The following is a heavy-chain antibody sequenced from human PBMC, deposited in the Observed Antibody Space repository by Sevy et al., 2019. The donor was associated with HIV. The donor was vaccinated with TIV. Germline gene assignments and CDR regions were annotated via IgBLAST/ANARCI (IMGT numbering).Heavy chain of an antibody. V-gene: IGHV3-74*01. Sequence: GGSLRLSCAASGFTFTNYWMHWVRQAPGKGLVWVSRINSDGSITTYADSVKGRFTISRDNAKNMLYLQMNSLRAEDTPVYYCVYYDFWSGSSEYYMDVWGKGTPVTVSS. D-gene: IGHD3-3*01. CDR3: VYYDFWSGSSEYYMDV. J-gene: IGHJ6*03. CDR2: INSDGSIT. CDR1: GFTFTNYW.